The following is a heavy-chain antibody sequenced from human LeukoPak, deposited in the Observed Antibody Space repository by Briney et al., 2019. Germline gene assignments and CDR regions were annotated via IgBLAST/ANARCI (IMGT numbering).Heavy chain of an antibody. CDR3: ARGEERGYSSGWFDY. Sequence: SETLSLTCAVSGGSISSSNWWSWVRQPPGKGLEWIGEIYHSGSTNYNPSLKSRVTISVDKSKNQFSLKLSSVTAADTAVYYCARGEERGYSSGWFDYWGQGTLVTVSS. D-gene: IGHD6-19*01. J-gene: IGHJ4*02. CDR2: IYHSGST. CDR1: GGSISSSNW. V-gene: IGHV4-4*02.